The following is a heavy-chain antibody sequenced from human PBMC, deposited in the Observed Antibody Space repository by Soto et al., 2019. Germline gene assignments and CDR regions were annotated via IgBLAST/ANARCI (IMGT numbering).Heavy chain of an antibody. Sequence: QVQLQESGPGLVKPSQTLSLTCTVSGGCISSGDYYWSWIRQPPGKGLEWIGYIYYSGSTYYNPSLKSRVTISVDASKFQFSLKLSSVTASDTAVYYCARASSPPWFDPWGQGTLVTVSS. D-gene: IGHD6-6*01. CDR1: GGCISSGDYY. CDR2: IYYSGST. CDR3: ARASSPPWFDP. V-gene: IGHV4-30-4*01. J-gene: IGHJ5*02.